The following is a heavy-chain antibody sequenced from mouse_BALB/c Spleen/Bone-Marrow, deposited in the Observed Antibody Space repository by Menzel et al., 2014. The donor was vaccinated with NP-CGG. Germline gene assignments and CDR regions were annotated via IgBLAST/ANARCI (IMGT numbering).Heavy chain of an antibody. V-gene: IGHV1-14*01. J-gene: IGHJ4*01. Sequence: EVQLQHSGPELVKPGASVKMSCKASGYTFTSYIMHWVKQKPGRGLEWIGYINPYNDGTKYNEKFKGKATLTPDKSSSTAYMELSSLTSEDSAVYYCARRWLPYAMDYWGQGTSVTVSS. CDR3: ARRWLPYAMDY. CDR1: GYTFTSYI. CDR2: INPYNDGT. D-gene: IGHD2-3*01.